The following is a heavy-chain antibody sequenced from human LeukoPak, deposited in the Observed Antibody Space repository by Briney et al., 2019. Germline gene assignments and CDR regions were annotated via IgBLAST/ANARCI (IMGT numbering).Heavy chain of an antibody. CDR3: TRHLDGIAAYDY. Sequence: GGSLKLSCAASGFIFSACAVHWIRQAPGKGLEWVGLIGSRADNHATLYGASMEGKFTISRDDSKNTAYLQMNSLKTEDTAVYYCTRHLDGIAAYDYWGQGSLVTVSS. V-gene: IGHV3-73*01. CDR2: IGSRADNHAT. J-gene: IGHJ4*02. D-gene: IGHD6-13*01. CDR1: GFIFSACA.